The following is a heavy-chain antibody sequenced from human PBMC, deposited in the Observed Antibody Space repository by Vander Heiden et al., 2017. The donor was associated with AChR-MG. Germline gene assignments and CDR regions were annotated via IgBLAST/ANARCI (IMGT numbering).Heavy chain of an antibody. Sequence: EVQLVQSGAEVKKPGESLKISCKGSGYSFTSYWIGWVRQMPGKGLEWMGIIYPGDSDTRYSPSFQGQVTISADKSISTAYLQWSSLKASDTAMYYCARLWYDYVWGSYRYQETTKYYFDYWGQGTLVTVSS. V-gene: IGHV5-51*01. J-gene: IGHJ4*02. CDR1: GYSFTSYW. CDR3: ARLWYDYVWGSYRYQETTKYYFDY. CDR2: IYPGDSDT. D-gene: IGHD3-16*02.